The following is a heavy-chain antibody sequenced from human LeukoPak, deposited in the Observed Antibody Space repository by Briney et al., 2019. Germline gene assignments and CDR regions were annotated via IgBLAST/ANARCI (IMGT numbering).Heavy chain of an antibody. Sequence: GGSLRLSCAASGFTFTSYSMNWVRQAPGKGLEWVSTISGGGGSTYYADSVKGRFTISRDNSKNTLYLQMNSLRAEDTAVYYCAKDPSNYDFWSGYFWGNDYWGQGTLVTVSS. CDR2: ISGGGGST. CDR1: GFTFTSYS. D-gene: IGHD3-3*01. V-gene: IGHV3-23*01. J-gene: IGHJ4*02. CDR3: AKDPSNYDFWSGYFWGNDY.